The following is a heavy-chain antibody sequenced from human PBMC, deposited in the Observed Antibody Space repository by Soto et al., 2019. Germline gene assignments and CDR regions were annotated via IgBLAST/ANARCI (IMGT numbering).Heavy chain of an antibody. Sequence: GGSLRLSCAASGFTFSSYAMSWVRQAPGKGLEWVSAISGSGGSTYYADSVKGRFTISRDNSKNTLYLQMNSLRAEDTAVYYCPKVHNSGYLIFDYWGQGALVTVSS. D-gene: IGHD5-12*01. V-gene: IGHV3-23*01. CDR2: ISGSGGST. J-gene: IGHJ4*02. CDR3: PKVHNSGYLIFDY. CDR1: GFTFSSYA.